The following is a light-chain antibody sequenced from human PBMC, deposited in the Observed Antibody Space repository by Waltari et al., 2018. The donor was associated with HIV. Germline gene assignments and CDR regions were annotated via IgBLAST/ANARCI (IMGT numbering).Light chain of an antibody. CDR3: QSAGSIGTSVV. V-gene: IGLV3-25*03. Sequence: SYELTQAPSVSVSPGQTARIACRGDELASQYVHWYQMKAGQAPVLLVHQENERALWITGRISGSKSGTTGTLTITAVQAEDEADDYCQSAGSIGTSVVFGGGTKLTVL. CDR2: QEN. CDR1: ELASQY. J-gene: IGLJ2*01.